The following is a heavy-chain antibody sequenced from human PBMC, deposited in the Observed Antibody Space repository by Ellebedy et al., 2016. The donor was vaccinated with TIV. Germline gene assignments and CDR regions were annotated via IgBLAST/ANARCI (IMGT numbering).Heavy chain of an antibody. D-gene: IGHD5-18*01. Sequence: ESLKISCAASGFTFSPYAMAWVRQAPGKGLEWVSGIVGSGAQKYADSVKGRFTISRDNSKRTVDLQMNSLRAEDTAVYFCAKDRTPGDGYWVFDNWGQGTLVSVSS. J-gene: IGHJ4*02. CDR1: GFTFSPYA. V-gene: IGHV3-23*01. CDR3: AKDRTPGDGYWVFDN. CDR2: IVGSGA.